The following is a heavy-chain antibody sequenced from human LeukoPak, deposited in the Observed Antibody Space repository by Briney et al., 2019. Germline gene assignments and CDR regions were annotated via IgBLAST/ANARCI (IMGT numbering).Heavy chain of an antibody. CDR2: ISAYNGNT. Sequence: EASVKVSCKASGYTFTSYGISWVRQAPGQGLEWMGWISAYNGNTNYAQKLQGRVTMTTDTSTSTAYMELRSLRSDDTAVYYCAKGGVGRGYFDWPPPPFDYWGQGTLVTASS. J-gene: IGHJ4*02. V-gene: IGHV1-18*01. D-gene: IGHD3-9*01. CDR3: AKGGVGRGYFDWPPPPFDY. CDR1: GYTFTSYG.